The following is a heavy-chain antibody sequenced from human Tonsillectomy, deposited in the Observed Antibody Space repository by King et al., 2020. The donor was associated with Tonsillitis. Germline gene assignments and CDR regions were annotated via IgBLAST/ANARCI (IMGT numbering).Heavy chain of an antibody. CDR3: VKDLRRQFGGGFDY. CDR1: GFTFSSYA. CDR2: SSINVGSK. Sequence: VQLVESGGGLVQPGGSLRLSCSASGFTFSSYAMHLVRQAPGKGLEYASASSINVGSKYYADSVKGRFTISRDNSKNTLYLQMSSLRAEDTAVYYCVKDLRRQFGGGFDYWGQGTLVTVSS. J-gene: IGHJ4*02. D-gene: IGHD5-24*01. V-gene: IGHV3-64D*06.